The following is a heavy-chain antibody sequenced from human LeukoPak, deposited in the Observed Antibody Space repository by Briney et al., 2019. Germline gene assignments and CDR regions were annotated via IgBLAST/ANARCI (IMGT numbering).Heavy chain of an antibody. V-gene: IGHV4-39*01. D-gene: IGHD2/OR15-2a*01. CDR1: GGSITSSSHC. Sequence: SETLSLTCSVSGGSITSSSHCWGWIRQPPGKGLEWIASIYYSGDAYYNPSLKSRVTTSVDTSKSQFSLRLSSVTAADTAVYYCARHGNIVILPTTSKAFQVWGQGTMVTVSS. CDR3: ARHGNIVILPTTSKAFQV. J-gene: IGHJ3*01. CDR2: IYYSGDA.